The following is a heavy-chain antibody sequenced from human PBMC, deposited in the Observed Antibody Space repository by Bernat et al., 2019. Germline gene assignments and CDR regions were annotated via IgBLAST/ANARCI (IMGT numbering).Heavy chain of an antibody. J-gene: IGHJ4*02. CDR2: IYYSGST. CDR3: ARHGVVAAMRGVFDY. Sequence: QLQLQESGPGLVKPSETLSLTCTVSGGSISSSSYYWGWIRQPPGKGLEWIGGIYYSGSTYYNPSLKSRVTISVDTSKNQFSLRLSSVTAADTAVYYGARHGVVAAMRGVFDYWGQGTLVTVSS. CDR1: GGSISSSSYY. D-gene: IGHD2-15*01. V-gene: IGHV4-39*01.